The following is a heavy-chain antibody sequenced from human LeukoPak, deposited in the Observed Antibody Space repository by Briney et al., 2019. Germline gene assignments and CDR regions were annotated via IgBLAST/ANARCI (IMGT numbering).Heavy chain of an antibody. V-gene: IGHV4-61*02. D-gene: IGHD2-15*01. CDR3: ARDRTNPYCTGGSCYGRGWFDP. CDR1: GGSISSGSYY. Sequence: SQTLSLTCTVSGGSISSGSYYWSWIRQPAGGGLEWIGRIHTSGSTNYNPSLKSRVTISVDTSKNQFSLKLSSVTAADTAVYYCARDRTNPYCTGGSCYGRGWFDPWGQGSLVTVSS. CDR2: IHTSGST. J-gene: IGHJ5*02.